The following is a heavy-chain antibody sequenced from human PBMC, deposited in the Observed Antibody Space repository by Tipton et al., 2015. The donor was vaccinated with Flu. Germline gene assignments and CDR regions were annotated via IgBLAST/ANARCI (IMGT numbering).Heavy chain of an antibody. J-gene: IGHJ4*02. CDR2: ISGSGGTT. V-gene: IGHV3-23*01. CDR1: VFTFSSDA. D-gene: IGHD3-22*01. CDR3: AKDWLMYYYDRSDDY. Sequence: SLRLSCAASVFTFSSDAMSWVRQAPGRGLEWVSSISGSGGTTYYADSVKDRFTISRDNSKNTLYLQMNSLRAEDTAVYYCAKDWLMYYYDRSDDYWGQGTLVTVSS.